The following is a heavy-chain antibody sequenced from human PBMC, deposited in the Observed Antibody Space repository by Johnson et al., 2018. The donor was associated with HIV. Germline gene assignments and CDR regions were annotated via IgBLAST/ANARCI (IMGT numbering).Heavy chain of an antibody. D-gene: IGHD3-22*01. Sequence: QVQLVESGGGVVQPGKSVRLSCAASGLNFSDYGFHWVRQAPGKGLEWAAVISCDGSNEYYADSVKGRFTISRDNSNNTLYLDMNSLRVEDTAVYYCVRGRNAMIRVVLGGGALDIWGQGTMVTVSS. CDR2: ISCDGSNE. CDR3: VRGRNAMIRVVLGGGALDI. CDR1: GLNFSDYG. J-gene: IGHJ3*02. V-gene: IGHV3-30*04.